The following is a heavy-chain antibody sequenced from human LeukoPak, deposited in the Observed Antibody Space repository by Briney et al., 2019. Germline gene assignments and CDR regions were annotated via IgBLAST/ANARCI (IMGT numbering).Heavy chain of an antibody. Sequence: GSLRLSCAASGITFSSYSMNWVRQAPGKGLEWVSSISTSSSYIYYADSVKGRFTISRDNAKNSLYLQMHSLRAEDTAMYYCAREYSSSSNYYGMDVWGQGTTVTVSS. CDR1: GITFSSYS. V-gene: IGHV3-21*01. CDR2: ISTSSSYI. D-gene: IGHD6-6*01. CDR3: AREYSSSSNYYGMDV. J-gene: IGHJ6*02.